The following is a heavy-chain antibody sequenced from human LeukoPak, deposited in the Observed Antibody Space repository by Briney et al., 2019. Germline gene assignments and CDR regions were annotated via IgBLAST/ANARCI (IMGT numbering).Heavy chain of an antibody. D-gene: IGHD3-10*01. CDR2: ISAYNGNT. Sequence: GASVKVSCKASGYTFTSYDINWVRQATGQGLEWMGWISAYNGNTNYAQKLQGRVTMTTDTSTSTAYMELRSLRSDDTAVYYCARWSYYMGYYFDYWGQRTLVTVSS. J-gene: IGHJ4*02. V-gene: IGHV1-18*01. CDR1: GYTFTSYD. CDR3: ARWSYYMGYYFDY.